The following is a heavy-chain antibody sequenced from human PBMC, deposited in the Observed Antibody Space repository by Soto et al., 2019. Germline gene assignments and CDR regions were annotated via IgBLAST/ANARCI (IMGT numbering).Heavy chain of an antibody. CDR2: ISYDGSNK. V-gene: IGHV3-30-3*01. CDR1: GFTFSSYA. CDR3: ARERLLLANWFDP. J-gene: IGHJ5*02. D-gene: IGHD1-26*01. Sequence: ESGGGVVQPGRSLRLSCAASGFTFSSYAMHWVRQAPGKGLEWVAVISYDGSNKYYADSVKGRFTISRDNSKNTLYLQMNSLRAEDTAVYYCARERLLLANWFDPWGQGTLVTVSS.